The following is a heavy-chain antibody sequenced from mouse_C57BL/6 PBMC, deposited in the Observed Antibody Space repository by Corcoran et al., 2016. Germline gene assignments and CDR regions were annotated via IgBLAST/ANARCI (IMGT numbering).Heavy chain of an antibody. CDR2: INTYSGVP. Sequence: QIQLVQSGPELKKPGETVKISCKASGYTFTTYGMSWVKQAPGKGLKWMGWINTYSGVPTYADDFKGRFAFSLETSASTAYLQINNLKNEDTATYFCARLAYDPYAMDYWGQGTSVTVSS. J-gene: IGHJ4*01. CDR1: GYTFTTYG. D-gene: IGHD2-3*01. CDR3: ARLAYDPYAMDY. V-gene: IGHV9-3*01.